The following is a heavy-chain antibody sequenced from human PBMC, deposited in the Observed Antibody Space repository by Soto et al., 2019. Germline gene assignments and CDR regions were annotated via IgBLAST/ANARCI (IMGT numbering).Heavy chain of an antibody. Sequence: QVQLVESGGGVVQPGRSLRLSCAASGFTFSSYAMHWVRQAPGKGLEGVAVISYDGSNKYYADSVKGRLTISRDNSTNTLYLQMNSLRAEDKAVYYCSREIGVGNFDYWGQGTLVTVSS. CDR2: ISYDGSNK. CDR3: SREIGVGNFDY. CDR1: GFTFSSYA. J-gene: IGHJ4*02. D-gene: IGHD2-21*01. V-gene: IGHV3-30-3*01.